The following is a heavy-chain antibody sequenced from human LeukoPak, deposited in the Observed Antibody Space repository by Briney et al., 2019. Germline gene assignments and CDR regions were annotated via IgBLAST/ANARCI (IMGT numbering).Heavy chain of an antibody. D-gene: IGHD7-27*01. J-gene: IGHJ4*02. CDR3: ATETFNPTLGGGY. Sequence: GASVKVSCKASGYAFTSYDINWVRQATGQGLEWMGWMNPNSGNTGYAQKFQGRVTITRNTPISTAYMELSSLRSEDTAVYYCATETFNPTLGGGYWGQGTLVTVSS. CDR2: MNPNSGNT. V-gene: IGHV1-8*03. CDR1: GYAFTSYD.